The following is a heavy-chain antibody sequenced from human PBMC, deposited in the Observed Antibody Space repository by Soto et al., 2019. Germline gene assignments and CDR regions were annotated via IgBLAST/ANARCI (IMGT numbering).Heavy chain of an antibody. CDR3: ARDRGVAPPVAGNTHYYYYMDI. D-gene: IGHD6-19*01. CDR1: GYSFTNYG. CDR2: ISAFNGNT. J-gene: IGHJ6*03. V-gene: IGHV1-18*01. Sequence: QDQLVQSGAEVKKPGASVTVSCKASGYSFTNYGVTWVRQAPGQGLEWMGWISAFNGNTHYAQNLQSRVTMTTDSSTSTAYMELRSLRSDDTALYYCARDRGVAPPVAGNTHYYYYMDIWGKGTTVTVSS.